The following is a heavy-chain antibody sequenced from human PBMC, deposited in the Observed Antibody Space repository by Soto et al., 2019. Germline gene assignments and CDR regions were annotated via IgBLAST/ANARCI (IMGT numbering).Heavy chain of an antibody. CDR3: ARIRGVVPYYYYGMDV. CDR1: GGTFSSYA. CDR2: IIPIFGTA. Sequence: ASVKVSCKASGGTFSSYAISWVRQAPGQGLEWMGGIIPIFGTANYAQKFQGRVTITADESTSTAYMELSSLRSEDTAVYYCARIRGVVPYYYYGMDVWGQGTTVTVSS. V-gene: IGHV1-69*13. J-gene: IGHJ6*02. D-gene: IGHD3-3*01.